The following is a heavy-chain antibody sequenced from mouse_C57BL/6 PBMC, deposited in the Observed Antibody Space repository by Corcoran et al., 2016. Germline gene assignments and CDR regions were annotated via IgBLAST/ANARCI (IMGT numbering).Heavy chain of an antibody. CDR1: GYTFTDNY. Sequence: EVQLQQSGPVLVKPGASVKMSCKASGYTFTDNYRNWVKQSHGKSLEWIGVINPYNGGTSYNQKFKGKATLTVDKSSSTAYMELNSLTSADSAVYYCADSSGYGKFDYWGQGTTLTVSS. D-gene: IGHD3-2*02. CDR3: ADSSGYGKFDY. V-gene: IGHV1-19*01. J-gene: IGHJ2*01. CDR2: INPYNGGT.